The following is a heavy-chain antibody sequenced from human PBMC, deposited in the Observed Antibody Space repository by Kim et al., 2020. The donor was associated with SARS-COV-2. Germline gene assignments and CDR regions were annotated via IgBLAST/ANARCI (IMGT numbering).Heavy chain of an antibody. J-gene: IGHJ4*02. CDR1: GGTFSSYA. D-gene: IGHD3-10*01. CDR2: IIPILGIA. V-gene: IGHV1-69*04. CDR3: ARDTYYYGAGWRAGVAGGDY. Sequence: SVKVSCKASGGTFSSYAISWVRQAPGQGLEWMGRIIPILGIANYAQKFQGRVTITADKSTSTAYMELSSLRSEDTAVYYCARDTYYYGAGWRAGVAGGDYWGQGTLVTVSS.